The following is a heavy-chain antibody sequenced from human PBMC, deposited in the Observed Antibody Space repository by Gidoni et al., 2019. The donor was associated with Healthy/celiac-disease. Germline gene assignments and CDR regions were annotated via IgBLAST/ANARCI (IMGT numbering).Heavy chain of an antibody. Sequence: QLQLQESGPGLVKPSETLSLTCTVSGGSISRSSYYWGWIRQPPGKGLEWIGSIYYSGSTYYNPSLKSRVTISVDTSKNQFSLRLSSVTAADTAVYYCARGRSGYDDAFDIWGQGTMVTVSS. D-gene: IGHD5-12*01. CDR1: GGSISRSSYY. CDR2: IYYSGST. CDR3: ARGRSGYDDAFDI. J-gene: IGHJ3*02. V-gene: IGHV4-39*01.